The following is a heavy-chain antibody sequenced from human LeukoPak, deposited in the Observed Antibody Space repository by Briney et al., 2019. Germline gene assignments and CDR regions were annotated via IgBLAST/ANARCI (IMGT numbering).Heavy chain of an antibody. CDR3: ARPTSSNYAGFFFDF. D-gene: IGHD4-11*01. CDR1: GYSISSGYY. Sequence: SETLSLTXSVSGYSISSGYYWAWIRLTPGKGLELIGSIYHSGSLYYNPSLRSRVTISVDTSKNQFSLKVNSMTAADTAVYYCARPTSSNYAGFFFDFWSQGTLVTVSS. V-gene: IGHV4-38-2*02. J-gene: IGHJ4*02. CDR2: IYHSGSL.